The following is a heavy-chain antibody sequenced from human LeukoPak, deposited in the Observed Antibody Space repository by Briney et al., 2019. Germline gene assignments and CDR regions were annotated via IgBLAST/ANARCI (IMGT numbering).Heavy chain of an antibody. CDR1: GFTFDDYT. D-gene: IGHD2-15*01. Sequence: GGSLRLSCAASGFTFDDYTMHWVRQAPGKGLEWVSLISWDGGSTYYADSVKGRFTISRDNSKNSLYLQMNSLRTEDTALYYCTKDMFSGVAVPSGGFFDYWGQGTLVTVSS. V-gene: IGHV3-43*01. CDR3: TKDMFSGVAVPSGGFFDY. J-gene: IGHJ4*02. CDR2: ISWDGGST.